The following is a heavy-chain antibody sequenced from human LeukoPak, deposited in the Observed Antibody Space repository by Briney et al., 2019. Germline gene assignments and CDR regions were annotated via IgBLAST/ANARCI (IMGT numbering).Heavy chain of an antibody. J-gene: IGHJ3*02. D-gene: IGHD3-22*01. CDR3: ARGSGGYYDDAFDI. CDR2: IIPIFGTA. V-gene: IGHV1-69*13. CDR1: GGTFSSYA. Sequence: SVKVSCKASGGTFSSYAISWVRQAPGQGLEWMGGIIPIFGTANYAQKFQGRVTITADESTSTAYMELSRLRSDDTAVYYCARGSGGYYDDAFDIWGQGTMVTVSS.